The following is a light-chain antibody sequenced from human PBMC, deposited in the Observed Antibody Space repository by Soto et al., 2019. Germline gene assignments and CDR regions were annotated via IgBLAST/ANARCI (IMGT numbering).Light chain of an antibody. CDR3: MQALQTPPWT. CDR2: LGS. J-gene: IGKJ1*01. CDR1: QSLLHSNGYNY. V-gene: IGKV2-28*01. Sequence: DIVMTQSPLSLPVTPGEPASISCRSSQSLLHSNGYNYLDWYLQKPGQSPQLLIYLGSNRASGVPDRFSGNGSGTDFTLKISRVEAEDVGVYYCMQALQTPPWTFGQGTQVEIK.